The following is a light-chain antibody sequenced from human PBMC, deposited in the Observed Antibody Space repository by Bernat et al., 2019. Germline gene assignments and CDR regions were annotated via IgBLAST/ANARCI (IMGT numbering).Light chain of an antibody. CDR1: QDIGNE. CDR3: PQDNIYPLT. Sequence: AIQMTQSPSSLSASVGDRVTITCRASQDIGNELGWYQQKPGKAPKLLIYSASTLQSGVPTRFSGSGSGRDFTLTVSRLRPEDFATYYCPQDNIYPLTFGGGTKVEIK. J-gene: IGKJ4*01. V-gene: IGKV1-6*01. CDR2: SAS.